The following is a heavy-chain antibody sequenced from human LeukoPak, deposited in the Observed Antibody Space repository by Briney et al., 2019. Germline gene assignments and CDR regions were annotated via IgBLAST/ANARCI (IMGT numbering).Heavy chain of an antibody. CDR2: IITSSSYI. V-gene: IGHV3-21*01. CDR1: GFTFSSFS. J-gene: IGHJ5*02. CDR3: ARGAKIPIVIFGVITPNWFDA. D-gene: IGHD3-3*01. Sequence: PGGSLRLSCAASGFTFSSFSMNWVRQAPGKGLEWVSSIITSSSYIYYADSVKGRFTISRDDAKNSLYLQMHSLRAEDTAVYYCARGAKIPIVIFGVITPNWFDAWGQGTLVTVSS.